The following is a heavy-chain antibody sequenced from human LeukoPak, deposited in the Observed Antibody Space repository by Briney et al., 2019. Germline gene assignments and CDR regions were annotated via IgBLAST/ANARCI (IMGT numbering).Heavy chain of an antibody. J-gene: IGHJ4*02. CDR1: GYSISSGYY. Sequence: SETLSLTCTVSGYSISSGYYWGWIRQPPGKGLEWIGSIYHSGSTYYNPSLKSRVTISVDTSKNQFSLKLSSVTAADTAVYYCARLTMGAIDTIDYWGQGTLVTVSS. V-gene: IGHV4-38-2*02. CDR3: ARLTMGAIDTIDY. CDR2: IYHSGST. D-gene: IGHD3-10*01.